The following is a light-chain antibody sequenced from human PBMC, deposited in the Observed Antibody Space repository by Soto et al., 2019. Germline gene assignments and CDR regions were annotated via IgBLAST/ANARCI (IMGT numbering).Light chain of an antibody. CDR3: QQSYSSPWT. V-gene: IGKV1-39*01. CDR1: QNLRGC. J-gene: IGKJ1*01. CDR2: AAF. Sequence: DIQMTQSPSSLPASVGDRVTITCRASQNLRGCLNWYQQKPGKAPRLLIYAAFSLQTGVPSRFSGSGSGTDFSLTISSLQPEDFAIYYCQQSYSSPWTFGQGTKVEIK.